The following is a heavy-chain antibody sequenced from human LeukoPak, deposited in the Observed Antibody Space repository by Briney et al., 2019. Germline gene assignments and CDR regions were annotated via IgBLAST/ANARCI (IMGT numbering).Heavy chain of an antibody. J-gene: IGHJ4*02. V-gene: IGHV3-30*03. Sequence: GGSLRLSCAASGFIFSSYGMHWVRQAPGKGLEWVAVISYDGGNISYTDSVKGRFTISRDNAKNSLYLQMNSLRAEDTAVYYCARGPTMVRSEPFDYWGQGTLVTVSS. CDR1: GFIFSSYG. CDR3: ARGPTMVRSEPFDY. CDR2: ISYDGGNI. D-gene: IGHD3-10*01.